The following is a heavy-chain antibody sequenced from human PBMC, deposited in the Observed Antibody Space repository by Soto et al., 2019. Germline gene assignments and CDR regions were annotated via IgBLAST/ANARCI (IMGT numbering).Heavy chain of an antibody. CDR2: IDGSGRNT. J-gene: IGHJ4*02. Sequence: EVQLLESGGGLVQPGGSLRLSCAASGFTFSSYAMSWVRQAPGKGLEWVSGIDGSGRNTYYADSVKGRFTISRDNSENTLSVQMNGLRVEDTALYYCAKDGGSVCSGGTCYFQAPDYWGQGTLVTVSS. V-gene: IGHV3-23*01. D-gene: IGHD2-15*01. CDR3: AKDGGSVCSGGTCYFQAPDY. CDR1: GFTFSSYA.